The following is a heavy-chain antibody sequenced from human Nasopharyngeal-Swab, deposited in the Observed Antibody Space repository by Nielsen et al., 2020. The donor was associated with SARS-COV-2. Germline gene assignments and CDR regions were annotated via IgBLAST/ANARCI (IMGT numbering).Heavy chain of an antibody. CDR1: GGTFSSYA. CDR3: ARDLGNTVTTYDAFDI. V-gene: IGHV1-69*13. D-gene: IGHD4-17*01. J-gene: IGHJ3*02. CDR2: IIPIFGTA. Sequence: SAKVSCKASGGTFSSYAISWVRQAPGQGLEWMGGIIPIFGTANYAQKFQGRVTITADESTSTAYMELSSLRSEDTAVYYCARDLGNTVTTYDAFDIWGQGTMVTVSS.